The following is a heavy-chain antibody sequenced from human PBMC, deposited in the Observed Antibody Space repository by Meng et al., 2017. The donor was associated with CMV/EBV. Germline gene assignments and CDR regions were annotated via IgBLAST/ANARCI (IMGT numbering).Heavy chain of an antibody. D-gene: IGHD3-22*01. CDR3: ARGGRYYYDSSGYCDY. CDR1: GYTFTSYV. CDR2: ISAYNGNT. Sequence: VQLVQSGAGVKKPGASVKVSCKASGYTFTSYVISGVRQAPGQGLEWMGWISAYNGNTNDAQKLQGRVTMTTDTSTSTAYMELRSLRSDDTAVYYCARGGRYYYDSSGYCDYWGQGTLVTVSS. J-gene: IGHJ4*02. V-gene: IGHV1-18*01.